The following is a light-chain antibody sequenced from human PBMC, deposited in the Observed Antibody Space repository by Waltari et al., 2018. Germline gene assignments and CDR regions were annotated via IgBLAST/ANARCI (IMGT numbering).Light chain of an antibody. Sequence: QSGLAQPASASGSPGQSITITCTGTSSDVGNYNLASWYQQRPGKAPTLSIYAVTQRAPGTSDRFSASKSGNTASLSISGLQAQGDEADYYCCSYVGLGTYVFGTGTKVTV. CDR3: CSYVGLGTYV. J-gene: IGLJ1*01. CDR2: AVT. CDR1: SSDVGNYNL. V-gene: IGLV2-23*02.